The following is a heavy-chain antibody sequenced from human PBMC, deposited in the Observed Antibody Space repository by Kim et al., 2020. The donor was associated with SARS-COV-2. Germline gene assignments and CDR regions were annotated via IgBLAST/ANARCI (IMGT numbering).Heavy chain of an antibody. D-gene: IGHD5-18*01. V-gene: IGHV4-34*01. J-gene: IGHJ4*02. CDR3: ARGPSYGEGFDY. Sequence: SETLSLTCAVYGGSFSGYYWSWIRQPPGKGLEWIGEINHSGSTNYNPSLKSRVTISVDTSKNQFSLKLSSVTAADTAVYYCARGPSYGEGFDYWGQGTLVTVSS. CDR2: INHSGST. CDR1: GGSFSGYY.